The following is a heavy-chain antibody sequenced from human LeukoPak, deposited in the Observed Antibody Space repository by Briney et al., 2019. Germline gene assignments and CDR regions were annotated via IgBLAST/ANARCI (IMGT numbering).Heavy chain of an antibody. CDR1: GFTLNSNA. V-gene: IGHV3-23*01. Sequence: PGGSLRVSCAVPGFTLNSNAMCWVRQALGKGLEWGSGISRVGLTTYYADSVKGRFTISRDTSKNTLYLQMNTLRADDTAVYYCAKEEVPNDYWGQGTLVTVSS. CDR2: ISRVGLTT. D-gene: IGHD2-2*01. J-gene: IGHJ4*02. CDR3: AKEEVPNDY.